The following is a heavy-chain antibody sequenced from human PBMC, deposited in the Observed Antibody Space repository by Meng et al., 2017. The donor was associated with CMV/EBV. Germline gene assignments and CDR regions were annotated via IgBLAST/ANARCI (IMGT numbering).Heavy chain of an antibody. CDR3: ARALVPHRWGWFDP. J-gene: IGHJ5*02. CDR2: INHSGST. Sequence: SETLSLTCAVYGGSFSGYYWSWIRQPPGKGLEWIGAINHSGSTNYNPSLKSRVTISVDTSKNQFSLKRSSWTAAATAVYYCARALVPHRWGWFDPWGQGTLVTVSS. D-gene: IGHD2-2*01. CDR1: GGSFSGYY. V-gene: IGHV4-34*01.